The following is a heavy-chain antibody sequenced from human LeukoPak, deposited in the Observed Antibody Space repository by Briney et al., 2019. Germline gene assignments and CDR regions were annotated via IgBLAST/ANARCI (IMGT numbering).Heavy chain of an antibody. CDR3: ATYSSLNRREFQY. J-gene: IGHJ1*01. D-gene: IGHD3-22*01. V-gene: IGHV3-30-3*01. Sequence: GGSLRLSCAASGFTFSSYAMHWVRQAPGKGLEWVAVISYDGSNKYYADSVKGRFTISRDNGKNSLYLQMNSLRAEDTAVYYCATYSSLNRREFQYWGQGTLLTVSS. CDR1: GFTFSSYA. CDR2: ISYDGSNK.